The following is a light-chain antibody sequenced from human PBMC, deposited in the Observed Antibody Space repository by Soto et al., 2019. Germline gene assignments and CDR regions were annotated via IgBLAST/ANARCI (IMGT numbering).Light chain of an antibody. J-gene: IGKJ1*01. V-gene: IGKV1-6*01. CDR1: QDIRND. CDR3: LQDYNYPRT. Sequence: MTQSPSSLSASVGDRVIITCRASQDIRNDLGWYQQKPGKAPKLLIYAAFSLQSGVPSRFSGSGSGTDFTLTISSLQPEDFATYVCLQDYNYPRTFGQGTKVEIK. CDR2: AAF.